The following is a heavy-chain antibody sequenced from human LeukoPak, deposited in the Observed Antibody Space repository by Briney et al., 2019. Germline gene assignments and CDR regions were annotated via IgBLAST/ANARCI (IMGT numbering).Heavy chain of an antibody. CDR1: GGSISSSSYY. CDR2: IFYSGST. D-gene: IGHD3-22*01. V-gene: IGHV4-39*01. J-gene: IGHJ4*02. CDR3: ARHSLRSGWLLHYSDY. Sequence: PSETLSLTCTVSGGSISSSSYYWGWIRQPPGKGLEWIGSIFYSGSTYYNPTLKSRVTISVDTSKNQFSLKLNSVTAADTAVYYCARHSLRSGWLLHYSDYWGQGTLVTVSS.